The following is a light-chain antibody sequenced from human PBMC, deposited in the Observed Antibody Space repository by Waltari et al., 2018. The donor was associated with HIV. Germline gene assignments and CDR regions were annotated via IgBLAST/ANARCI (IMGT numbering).Light chain of an antibody. CDR1: QSNNNY. CDR3: QQSYSTPRIT. Sequence: DIQMTQTPSSLSASVGERVTITCRASQSNNNYLKWYQQKPGKAPKLLIYAASSFHSGVPSRFSGSGSCTDFSLPISSLQPEDFATYYCQQSYSTPRITFGQGTRLEIK. CDR2: AAS. V-gene: IGKV1-39*01. J-gene: IGKJ5*01.